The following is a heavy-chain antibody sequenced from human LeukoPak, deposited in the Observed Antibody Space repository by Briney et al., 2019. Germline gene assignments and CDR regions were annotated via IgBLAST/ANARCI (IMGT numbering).Heavy chain of an antibody. CDR3: ARDSAAASGWFDP. J-gene: IGHJ5*02. CDR2: ISSGSGTT. V-gene: IGHV3-21*01. CDR1: GFTFSNYA. Sequence: GGSLRLSCATSGFTFSNYAMNWVRQAPGMGLQWVSAISSGSGTTYYADSVKGRFTISRDNAKNSLYLQMNNLRAEDTAVYYCARDSAAASGWFDPWGQGTLVTVSS. D-gene: IGHD6-13*01.